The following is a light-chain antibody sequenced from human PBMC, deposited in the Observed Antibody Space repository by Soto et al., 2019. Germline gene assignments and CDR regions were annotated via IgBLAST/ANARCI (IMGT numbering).Light chain of an antibody. CDR3: HSYAGSSMWV. Sequence: QSALTQPASVSGAPGQSITVSCTGTSTDVGGYNLVSWYQQHPGKAPKLLIHEDSKRPSGVSNRFSGSKSGNTASLTITGLQDEDDAYYYCHSYAGSSMWVFGGGTKLTVL. CDR2: EDS. J-gene: IGLJ3*02. V-gene: IGLV2-23*01. CDR1: STDVGGYNL.